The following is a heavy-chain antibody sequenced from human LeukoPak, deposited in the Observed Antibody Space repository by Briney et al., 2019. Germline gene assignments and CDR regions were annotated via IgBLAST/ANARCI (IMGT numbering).Heavy chain of an antibody. CDR3: ARAGNIVVVPDANPYNCFAP. V-gene: IGHV3-21*01. D-gene: IGHD2-2*01. Sequence: GGSLRLSCAASGFTFSSYSMNWVRQAPGKGLEWVSSISSSSIYIYYADSVKGRFTISRDNAKNSLYLQMNSLRAEDTAVYYLARAGNIVVVPDANPYNCFAPGGQETLVTFSS. CDR1: GFTFSSYS. J-gene: IGHJ5*02. CDR2: ISSSSIYI.